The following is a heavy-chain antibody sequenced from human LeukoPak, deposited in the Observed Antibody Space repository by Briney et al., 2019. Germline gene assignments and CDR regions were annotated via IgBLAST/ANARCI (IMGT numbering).Heavy chain of an antibody. D-gene: IGHD3-10*01. CDR3: ARDSLWFGESKSYYYYMDV. CDR1: GFIFSDYY. V-gene: IGHV3-11*04. CDR2: ISSSSSTI. Sequence: PGGSLRLSCAASGFIFSDYYMSWIRQAPGKGLEWVSYISSSSSTIYYADSVKGRFTISRDNAKNSLYLQMNSLRAEDTAVYYCARDSLWFGESKSYYYYMDVWGKGTTVTVSS. J-gene: IGHJ6*03.